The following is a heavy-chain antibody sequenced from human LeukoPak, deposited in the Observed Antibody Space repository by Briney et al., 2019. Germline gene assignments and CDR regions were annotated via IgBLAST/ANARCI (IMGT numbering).Heavy chain of an antibody. D-gene: IGHD3-16*01. CDR2: IRGSGSST. V-gene: IGHV3-23*01. CDR1: GFTFSSYA. Sequence: GGSLRLSCAASGFTFSSYAMSWVRQAPGKGLEWVSAIRGSGSSTYYADSVKGRFTISRDNSKNTLYLQMHSLRAEDTAIYYCAKVSVCYGCYLDYWGQGTLVTVS. J-gene: IGHJ4*02. CDR3: AKVSVCYGCYLDY.